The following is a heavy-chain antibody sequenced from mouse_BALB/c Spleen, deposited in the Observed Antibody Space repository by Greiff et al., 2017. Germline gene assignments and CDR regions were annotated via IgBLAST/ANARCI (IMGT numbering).Heavy chain of an antibody. D-gene: IGHD1-1*01. Sequence: EVQLVESGPSLVKPSQTLSLTCSVTGDSITSGYWNWIRKFPGNKLEYMGYISYSGSTYYNPSLKSRISITRDTSKNQYSLQLNSVTTEDTATYYCAITTVVARRYFDYWGQGTTLTVSS. CDR1: GDSITSGY. V-gene: IGHV3-8*02. CDR3: AITTVVARRYFDY. CDR2: ISYSGST. J-gene: IGHJ2*01.